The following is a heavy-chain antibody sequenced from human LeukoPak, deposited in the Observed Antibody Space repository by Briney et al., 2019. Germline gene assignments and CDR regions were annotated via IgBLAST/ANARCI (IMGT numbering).Heavy chain of an antibody. V-gene: IGHV4-34*01. CDR1: GGSFRGYY. D-gene: IGHD3-22*01. Sequence: PSETLSLTCAVYGGSFRGYYWGGIRQAPGQGLEWSGEVNHSGRTNYNPSRKSRVTISVDTSKTQSSPKLSSLTAADPAVYYCARGSVSITLIVVTGGGFDSWGQGTLVTVSS. J-gene: IGHJ4*02. CDR2: VNHSGRT. CDR3: ARGSVSITLIVVTGGGFDS.